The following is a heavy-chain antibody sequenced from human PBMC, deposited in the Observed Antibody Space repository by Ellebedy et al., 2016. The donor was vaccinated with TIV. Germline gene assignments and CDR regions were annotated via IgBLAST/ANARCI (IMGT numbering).Heavy chain of an antibody. CDR3: AVSAFDY. Sequence: ASVKVSXXASGCTFSNNAISWVRQAPGQGLEWMGIINPSGNSTSYIQKFQGRVTMTWDTSTSTAHMELSSLTSEDTAIYYCAVSAFDYWGQGTLVAVSS. J-gene: IGHJ4*02. CDR1: GCTFSNNA. V-gene: IGHV1-46*01. D-gene: IGHD6-19*01. CDR2: INPSGNST.